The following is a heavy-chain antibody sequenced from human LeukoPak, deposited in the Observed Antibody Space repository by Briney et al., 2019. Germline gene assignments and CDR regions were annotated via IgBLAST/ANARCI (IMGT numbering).Heavy chain of an antibody. CDR3: ARNPYYGSGSPPGGRY. CDR2: IIPIFGTA. Sequence: ASVKVSCKASGGTFSSYAISWVRQAPGQGLEWMGGIIPIFGTANYAQKFQGRVTITADKSTSTAYMELSSLRSEDTAVYYCARNPYYGSGSPPGGRYWGQGTLVTVSS. D-gene: IGHD3-10*01. V-gene: IGHV1-69*06. J-gene: IGHJ4*02. CDR1: GGTFSSYA.